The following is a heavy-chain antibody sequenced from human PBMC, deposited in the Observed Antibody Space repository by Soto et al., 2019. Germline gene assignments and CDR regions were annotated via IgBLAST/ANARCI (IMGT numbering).Heavy chain of an antibody. V-gene: IGHV1-3*01. Sequence: QVQLVESGGGVVQPGRSLRLSCAASGFTFTSYAMHWVRQAPGQRLEWMGWINAGNGNTKYSQKFQGRVTITRDTSASTAYMELSSLRSEDTAVYYCARELSRRDSSGAYWGQGTLVTVSS. J-gene: IGHJ4*02. CDR2: INAGNGNT. CDR3: ARELSRRDSSGAY. D-gene: IGHD6-19*01. CDR1: GFTFTSYA.